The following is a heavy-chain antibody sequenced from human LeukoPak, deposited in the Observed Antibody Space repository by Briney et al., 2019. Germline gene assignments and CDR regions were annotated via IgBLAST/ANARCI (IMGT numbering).Heavy chain of an antibody. V-gene: IGHV4-61*08. CDR2: IYNSGST. D-gene: IGHD6-19*01. CDR1: GASISNVDFY. Sequence: SETLSLTCTVSGASISNVDFYWTWIRQAPGKGLEWIGYIYNSGSTHFNPSLKSRVTISVDTSKNQFSLKLSSVTAADTAVYYCASMYSSGWYYFDYWGQGTLVTVSS. J-gene: IGHJ4*02. CDR3: ASMYSSGWYYFDY.